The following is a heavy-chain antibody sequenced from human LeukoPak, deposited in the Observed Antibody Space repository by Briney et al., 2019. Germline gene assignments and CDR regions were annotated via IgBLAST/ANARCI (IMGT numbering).Heavy chain of an antibody. CDR1: GFTFDDYA. D-gene: IGHD6-19*01. J-gene: IGHJ4*02. Sequence: GGSLRLSCAASGFTFDDYAMHWVRQAPGKGLEWVSGISWNSGSIGYADSVKGRFTISRDNAKNSLYLQMNSLRAEDMALYYCAKGISAGIAVAGEDYWGQGTLVTVSS. CDR3: AKGISAGIAVAGEDY. CDR2: ISWNSGSI. V-gene: IGHV3-9*03.